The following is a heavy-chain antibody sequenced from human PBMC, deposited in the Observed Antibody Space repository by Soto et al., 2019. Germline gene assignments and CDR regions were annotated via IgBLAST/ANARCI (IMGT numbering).Heavy chain of an antibody. V-gene: IGHV4-39*01. Sequence: SETLSLTCTVSGGSISNSSYYWGWIRQPPGKGLEWIGSIYYSGSTYYNPSLKSRVTISVDTSKNQFSLKLSSVTAADTAVYYCARQPSITIFLLVLDPWGQGTLVTVS. CDR1: GGSISNSSYY. CDR3: ARQPSITIFLLVLDP. D-gene: IGHD3-3*01. J-gene: IGHJ5*02. CDR2: IYYSGST.